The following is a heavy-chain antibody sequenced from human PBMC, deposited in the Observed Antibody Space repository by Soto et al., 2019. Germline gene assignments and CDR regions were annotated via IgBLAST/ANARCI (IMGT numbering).Heavy chain of an antibody. CDR2: ISGSGGST. CDR1: GFTFSSYA. D-gene: IGHD3-10*01. V-gene: IGHV3-23*01. CDR3: VLWPPYYFDY. Sequence: EVQLLESGGGLVQPGGSLRLSCAASGFTFSSYAMSWARQAPGKGLEWVSAISGSGGSTYYADSVKGRFTISRDNSKNTLYLQMNSPRAEDTAVYYCVLWPPYYFDYWGQGTLVTVSS. J-gene: IGHJ4*02.